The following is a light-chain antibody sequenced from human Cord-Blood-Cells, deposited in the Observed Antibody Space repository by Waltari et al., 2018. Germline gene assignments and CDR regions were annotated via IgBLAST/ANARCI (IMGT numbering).Light chain of an antibody. Sequence: IQMTQSPDSMYASVGDRVTINCRASQSISSYLNLYQQKPGKAPKLLIYAASSLQSGVPSRFRGSGSETDFTLTISSLQPKDFATYYCQQSYSTPYSFGQGTKLEIK. CDR3: QQSYSTPYS. CDR2: AAS. CDR1: QSISSY. V-gene: IGKV1-39*01. J-gene: IGKJ2*03.